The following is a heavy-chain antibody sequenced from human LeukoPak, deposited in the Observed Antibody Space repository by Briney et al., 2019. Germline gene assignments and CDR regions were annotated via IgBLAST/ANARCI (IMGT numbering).Heavy chain of an antibody. J-gene: IGHJ5*01. V-gene: IGHV3-23*01. D-gene: IGHD6-19*01. CDR2: ISGSGGTT. CDR3: AKSWQYNWFDS. Sequence: PGGSLRLSCAASGFTFSSYAMSWVRQAPGKGPEWVSDISGSGGTTYYAESVKGRFTISRDNSKNTLFLQMSSLRAEDTALYYCAKSWQYNWFDSWGQGTLVTVSS. CDR1: GFTFSSYA.